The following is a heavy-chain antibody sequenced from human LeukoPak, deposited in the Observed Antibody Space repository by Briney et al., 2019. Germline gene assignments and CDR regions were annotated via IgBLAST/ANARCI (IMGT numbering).Heavy chain of an antibody. CDR2: ISAYNGNT. D-gene: IGHD6-13*01. CDR1: GYTFTSYG. V-gene: IGHV1-18*01. Sequence: ASVKVSCKASGYTFTSYGISWVQQAPGQGLEWMGWISAYNGNTNYAQKLQGRVTMTTDTSTSTAYMELRSLRSDDTAVYYCARGSSSWWESWFDPWGQGTLVTVSS. J-gene: IGHJ5*02. CDR3: ARGSSSWWESWFDP.